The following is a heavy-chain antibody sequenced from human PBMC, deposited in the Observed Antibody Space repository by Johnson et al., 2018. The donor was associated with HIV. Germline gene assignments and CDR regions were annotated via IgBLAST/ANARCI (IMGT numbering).Heavy chain of an antibody. D-gene: IGHD1-1*01. CDR1: GFTFSNYA. CDR3: ARSRNYACDI. Sequence: QVQLVESGGGVVQPGRSLRLSCAASGFTFSNYAMHWVRQAPGKGLEWVAVISYDGSNKYYADSVKGRFTISRDNSKNTLYLQMNSLRPEDTAVYYCARSRNYACDIWGQGTMVTVSS. V-gene: IGHV3-30*04. J-gene: IGHJ3*02. CDR2: ISYDGSNK.